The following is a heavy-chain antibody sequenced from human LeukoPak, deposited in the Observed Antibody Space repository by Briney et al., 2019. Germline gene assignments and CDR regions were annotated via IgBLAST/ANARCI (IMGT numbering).Heavy chain of an antibody. D-gene: IGHD6-19*01. CDR2: IYSGGST. CDR1: GFTVSSNY. J-gene: IGHJ4*02. CDR3: ARVEAVAGTGGFDY. V-gene: IGHV3-53*01. Sequence: AGGSLRLSCAASGFTVSSNYMSWVRQAPGKGLEWVSVIYSGGSTYYADSVKGRFTISRDNSKNTLYLQMNSLRAEDTAVYYCARVEAVAGTGGFDYWGQGTLVTVST.